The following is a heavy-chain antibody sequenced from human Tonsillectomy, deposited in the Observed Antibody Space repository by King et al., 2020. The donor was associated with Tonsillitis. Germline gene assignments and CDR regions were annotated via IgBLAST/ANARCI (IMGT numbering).Heavy chain of an antibody. Sequence: VQLVESGGGLVQPGGSLRLSCAASGFTFSNYWMTWVRQPPGKGLEWVANIKKDGSEKCFVDSVKGRFTISRDNAKNSLYLQMNSLRAEDTAVYYCTCLDYWGQGTLVTVSS. CDR2: IKKDGSEK. V-gene: IGHV3-7*03. CDR1: GFTFSNYW. CDR3: TCLDY. J-gene: IGHJ4*02.